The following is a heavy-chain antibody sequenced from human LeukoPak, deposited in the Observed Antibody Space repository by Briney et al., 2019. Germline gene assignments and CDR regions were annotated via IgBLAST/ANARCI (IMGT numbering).Heavy chain of an antibody. J-gene: IGHJ6*03. CDR2: INPNSGGT. D-gene: IGHD6-19*01. CDR1: GYTFTGYY. CDR3: ARGPSVAVAGFAGNYYMDV. Sequence: GASVKVSCKASGYTFTGYYMHWVRQAPGQGLEWMGWINPNSGGTNYAQKFQGRVTMTRDTSISTAYMELSRLRSDDTAVYYCARGPSVAVAGFAGNYYMDVWGKGTTVTVSS. V-gene: IGHV1-2*02.